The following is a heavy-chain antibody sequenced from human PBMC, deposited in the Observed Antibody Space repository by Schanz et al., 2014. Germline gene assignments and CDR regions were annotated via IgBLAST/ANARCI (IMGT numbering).Heavy chain of an antibody. CDR1: GYTFSDYG. CDR2: ISPYTGNT. J-gene: IGHJ4*02. CDR3: ARGGYSSGWYDRDIAHFDY. D-gene: IGHD6-19*01. Sequence: QVQLEQSGAEVTKPGASVKVSCKTSGYTFSDYGITWVRQAPGQGLEWVGWISPYTGNTHYFDKMEGRVTMTTDTSTSTAYMELRSLRSDDTAVYYCARGGYSSGWYDRDIAHFDYWGQGTLVTVSS. V-gene: IGHV1-18*01.